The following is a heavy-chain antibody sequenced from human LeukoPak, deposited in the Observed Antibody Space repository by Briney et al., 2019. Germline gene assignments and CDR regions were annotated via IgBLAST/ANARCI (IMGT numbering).Heavy chain of an antibody. Sequence: GASVNVSFKSSGGTFSKYAMHWVGQAPGQGLEWMGGIIPIFGTANYAQKFQGRVTITADESTSTAYMELSSLRSEDTAVYYCAREWFLGEVVAATPRLRPFNDWGQGTMVTVSS. CDR2: IIPIFGTA. V-gene: IGHV1-69*13. J-gene: IGHJ3*01. CDR1: GGTFSKYA. D-gene: IGHD2-15*01. CDR3: AREWFLGEVVAATPRLRPFND.